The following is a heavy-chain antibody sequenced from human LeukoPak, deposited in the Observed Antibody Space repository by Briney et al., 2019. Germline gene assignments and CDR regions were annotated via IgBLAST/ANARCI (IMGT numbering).Heavy chain of an antibody. J-gene: IGHJ5*02. CDR3: ARGGNYYDSGSYYWFDP. CDR2: IYYSGST. CDR1: GGSISSYY. D-gene: IGHD3-10*01. Sequence: SETLSLTCTVSGGSISSYYWSWIRQPPGKGLEWIGYIYYSGSTNYNPSLKSRVTISVDTSKNQFSLKLSSVTAADTAVYYCARGGNYYDSGSYYWFDPWGQGTLVTVSS. V-gene: IGHV4-59*08.